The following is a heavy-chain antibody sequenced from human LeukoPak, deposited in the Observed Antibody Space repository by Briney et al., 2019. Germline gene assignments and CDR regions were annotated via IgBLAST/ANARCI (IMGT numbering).Heavy chain of an antibody. CDR3: ARSVRDYDFWSGSYYYYMDV. Sequence: GGSLRLSCAASGFTFSSYWMSWVRRAPGKGLEWVANIKQDGSEKYYVDSVKGRFTISRDNAKNSLYLQMDSLRAEDTAVYYCARSVRDYDFWSGSYYYYMDVWGKGTTVTVSS. V-gene: IGHV3-7*01. CDR2: IKQDGSEK. D-gene: IGHD3-3*01. CDR1: GFTFSSYW. J-gene: IGHJ6*03.